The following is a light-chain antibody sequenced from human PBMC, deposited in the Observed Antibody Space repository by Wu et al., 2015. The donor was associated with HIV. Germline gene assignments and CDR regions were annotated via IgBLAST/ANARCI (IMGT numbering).Light chain of an antibody. V-gene: IGKV1-6*02. CDR1: QDIRND. J-gene: IGKJ2*04. CDR2: GTS. CDR3: LQDYIFPWS. Sequence: IQMTQSPSSLSASVGDRVTIACRASQDIRNDLVWYQQKQGKAPRLLIYGTSNLQSGVPSRFSGGGSGTDFTLTINSLQPEDFATYYCLQDYIFPWSFGQGTKLEIK.